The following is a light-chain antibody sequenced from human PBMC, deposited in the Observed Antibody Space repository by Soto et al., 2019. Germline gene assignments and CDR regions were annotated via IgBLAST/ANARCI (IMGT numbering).Light chain of an antibody. CDR2: DAS. V-gene: IGKV1-5*01. Sequence: IPLTQSASTLSASVGDRVTITCRASQSVRSWLAWYQQKPGRAPKFLIYDASSLESGVPSRFSGSGSGTEFTLTISNLQPDDFATYYCQRYDNYPLTFGGGTKVDIK. CDR3: QRYDNYPLT. J-gene: IGKJ4*01. CDR1: QSVRSW.